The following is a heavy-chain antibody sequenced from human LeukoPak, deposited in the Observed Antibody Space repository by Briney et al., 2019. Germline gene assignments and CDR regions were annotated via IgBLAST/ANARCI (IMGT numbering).Heavy chain of an antibody. CDR1: GFTFSRHA. J-gene: IGHJ4*02. V-gene: IGHV3-64*01. CDR2: ISDNGGST. D-gene: IGHD5-18*01. Sequence: PGGSLRLSCAASGFTFSRHAMHWVRQAPGKGLEYISSISDNGGSTFYANSVKGRFTISRDNSNNMLYLQMGSLRVEDMAVYYCSRGLERGYAYGPLEWGQGDLVTVSS. CDR3: SRGLERGYAYGPLE.